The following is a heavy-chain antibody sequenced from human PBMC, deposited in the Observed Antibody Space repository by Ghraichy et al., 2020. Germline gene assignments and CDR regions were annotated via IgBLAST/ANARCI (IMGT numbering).Heavy chain of an antibody. CDR1: GFTFDDYA. CDR2: ISWNSGSI. CDR3: AKDIAYYDFWSGYSNYYYGMDV. J-gene: IGHJ6*02. Sequence: GGSLRLSCAASGFTFDDYAMHWVRQAPGKGLEWVSGISWNSGSIGYADSVKGRFTISRDNAKNSLYLQMNSLRAEDTALYYCAKDIAYYDFWSGYSNYYYGMDVWGQGTTVTVSS. V-gene: IGHV3-9*01. D-gene: IGHD3-3*01.